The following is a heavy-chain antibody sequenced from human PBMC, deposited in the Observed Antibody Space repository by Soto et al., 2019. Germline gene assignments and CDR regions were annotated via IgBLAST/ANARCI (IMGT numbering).Heavy chain of an antibody. CDR3: ARDHGHSGYDYDHFDY. Sequence: GGSLRLSCAASGFTFSDYYMSWIRQAPGKGLEWVSYISSSGSTIYYADSVKGRFTISRDNAKNSLYLQMNSLRAEDTAVYYCARDHGHSGYDYDHFDYWGQGTLVTVSS. D-gene: IGHD5-12*01. J-gene: IGHJ4*02. V-gene: IGHV3-11*01. CDR1: GFTFSDYY. CDR2: ISSSGSTI.